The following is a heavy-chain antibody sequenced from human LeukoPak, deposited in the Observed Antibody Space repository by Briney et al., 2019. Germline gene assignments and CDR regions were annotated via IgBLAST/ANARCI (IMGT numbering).Heavy chain of an antibody. CDR1: GFTVSSNY. CDR3: AKDSLEYGSSWYLGAFDI. V-gene: IGHV3-23*01. CDR2: ISGSGGST. J-gene: IGHJ3*02. D-gene: IGHD6-13*01. Sequence: PGGSLRLSCAASGFTVSSNYMSWVRQAPGKGLEWVSAISGSGGSTYYADSVKGRFTISRDNSKNTLYLQMNSLRAEDTAVYYCAKDSLEYGSSWYLGAFDIWGQGTMVTVSS.